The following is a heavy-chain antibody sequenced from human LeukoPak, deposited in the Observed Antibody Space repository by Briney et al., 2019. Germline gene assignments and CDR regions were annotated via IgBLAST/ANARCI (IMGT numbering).Heavy chain of an antibody. V-gene: IGHV3-30*04. J-gene: IGHJ6*02. Sequence: GGSLRLSCAASGFTFSSYAMHWVRQAPGKGLEWVAVISYDGSNKYYADSVKGRFTISRDNSKNTLYLQMNSLRAEDTAVYYCARDYGDYFGTLYYYYGMDVWGQGTTVTVSS. D-gene: IGHD4-17*01. CDR1: GFTFSSYA. CDR2: ISYDGSNK. CDR3: ARDYGDYFGTLYYYYGMDV.